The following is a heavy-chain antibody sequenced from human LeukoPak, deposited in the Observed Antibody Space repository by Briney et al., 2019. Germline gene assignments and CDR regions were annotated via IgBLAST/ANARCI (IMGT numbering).Heavy chain of an antibody. CDR2: INPNGGVT. CDR1: GYTFTGYY. J-gene: IGHJ5*02. CDR3: ARSSMVDAASPGT. D-gene: IGHD2-15*01. V-gene: IGHV1-2*06. Sequence: GASVKVSCKASGYTFTGYYIHWVRQAPGQGLEWMGRINPNGGVTNYAQKFQGRVTMTRDTSISTAYMDLSSLTYNDTAFYYCARSSMVDAASPGTWGQGTPVTVSS.